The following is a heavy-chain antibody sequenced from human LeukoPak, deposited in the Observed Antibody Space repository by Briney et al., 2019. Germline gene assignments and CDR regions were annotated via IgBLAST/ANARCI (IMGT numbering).Heavy chain of an antibody. V-gene: IGHV3-23*01. D-gene: IGHD1-26*01. CDR3: VKDLGRYRNNCFDY. CDR1: GFTFSSYA. Sequence: GGSLRLSCAASGFTFSSYAMSWVRQAPEKWLELVSTISGSGGGTYYADSVKGRFTISRDDSKNTLYLQMNSLRAEDTAVYYCVKDLGRYRNNCFDYWGQGTLVTVSS. J-gene: IGHJ4*02. CDR2: ISGSGGGT.